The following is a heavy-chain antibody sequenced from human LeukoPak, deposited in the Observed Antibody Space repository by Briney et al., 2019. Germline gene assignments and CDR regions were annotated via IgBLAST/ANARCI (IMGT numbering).Heavy chain of an antibody. J-gene: IGHJ4*02. CDR2: ISYDGGYN. Sequence: GGSLRLSCAVSGITFSSYAMHWVRQPPGKGLEWVAVISYDGGYNNYAQSVRGRFTISRDNSKSTLYLQMNSLRDEDTGVYFCARELTETGPDRKFDYWGQGSLVTVTS. V-gene: IGHV3-30-3*01. D-gene: IGHD3-9*01. CDR1: GITFSSYA. CDR3: ARELTETGPDRKFDY.